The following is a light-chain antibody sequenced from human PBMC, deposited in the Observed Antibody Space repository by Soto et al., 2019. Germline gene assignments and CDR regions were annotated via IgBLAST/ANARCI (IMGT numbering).Light chain of an antibody. CDR1: QNIRNW. Sequence: DIQLTQSPATLSAAVVGSVTITFRASQNIRNWLAWYQQKPGKAPNPLIYDASSLKSGVPARFSGSGSGTEFTLTISSLQPDDFATYYCQQYNTYSTFGQGTRLEIK. CDR2: DAS. V-gene: IGKV1-5*01. J-gene: IGKJ5*01. CDR3: QQYNTYST.